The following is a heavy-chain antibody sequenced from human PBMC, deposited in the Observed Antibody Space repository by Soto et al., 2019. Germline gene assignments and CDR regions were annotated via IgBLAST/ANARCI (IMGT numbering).Heavy chain of an antibody. J-gene: IGHJ4*02. CDR2: ISAYNGNT. CDR1: GYTFTSYG. Sequence: ASVKASCKASGYTFTSYGISCVRQAPGQGLEWMGWISAYNGNTNYAQKLQGRVTMTTDTSTSTAYMELRSLRSDDTAVYYCARDMSGSIAAAGLYFDYWGQGTLLTVSS. V-gene: IGHV1-18*01. D-gene: IGHD6-13*01. CDR3: ARDMSGSIAAAGLYFDY.